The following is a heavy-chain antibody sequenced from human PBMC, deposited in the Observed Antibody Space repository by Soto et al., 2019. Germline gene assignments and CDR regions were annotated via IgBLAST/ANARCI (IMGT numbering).Heavy chain of an antibody. D-gene: IGHD2-15*01. Sequence: GGSLRLSCAASGFTFISYWMHWVRQAPGKGLVWVSRINSDGSSTIYADSVKGRFTISRDNAKNTLYLQMNSLRAEDTAVYYCARPTSLGGNPFDYWGQGTLVTVSS. J-gene: IGHJ4*02. CDR2: INSDGSST. CDR3: ARPTSLGGNPFDY. V-gene: IGHV3-74*01. CDR1: GFTFISYW.